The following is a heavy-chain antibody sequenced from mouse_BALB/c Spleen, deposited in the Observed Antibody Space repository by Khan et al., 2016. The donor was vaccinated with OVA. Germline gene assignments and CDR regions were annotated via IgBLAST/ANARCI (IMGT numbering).Heavy chain of an antibody. V-gene: IGHV1-20*02. CDR1: GYSFTGYF. D-gene: IGHD1-1*01. CDR3: TRIYRSDFDY. CDR2: INPHIGET. J-gene: IGHJ2*01. Sequence: VQLKQSGPELVKPGASVKISCKASGYSFTGYFMNWVMQSLGKSLQWIGRINPHIGETLYNQKFKDKATLTVDESSSTAHMELRSLASEDSAVYYCTRIYRSDFDYWGQGTTLTVSS.